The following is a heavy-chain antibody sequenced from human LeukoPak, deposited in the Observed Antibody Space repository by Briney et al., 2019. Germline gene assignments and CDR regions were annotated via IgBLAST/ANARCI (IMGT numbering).Heavy chain of an antibody. CDR2: IIPILGIA. J-gene: IGHJ4*02. Sequence: ASVKVSCKASGGTFSSYAISWVRQAPGQGLEWMGRIIPILGIANYAQKFQGRVTITADKSTSTAYMELSSLRSEDTAVYYCATDDWHYGGNSPPDYWGQGTLVTVSS. CDR3: ATDDWHYGGNSPPDY. D-gene: IGHD4-23*01. V-gene: IGHV1-69*04. CDR1: GGTFSSYA.